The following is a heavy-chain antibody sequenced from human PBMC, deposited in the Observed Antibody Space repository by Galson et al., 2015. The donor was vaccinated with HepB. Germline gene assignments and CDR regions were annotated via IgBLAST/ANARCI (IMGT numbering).Heavy chain of an antibody. CDR3: ARGLSPGVVVTANNWFDP. CDR2: INARNGNT. D-gene: IGHD2-15*01. V-gene: IGHV1-3*01. J-gene: IGHJ5*02. Sequence: SVKVSCKASGYTFSNYAIHWVRQAPGHRLQWMGWINARNGNTQYSQNFQGRVTITSDTSASTAYMELSSLRSEDTAVYYCARGLSPGVVVTANNWFDPWGQGTLVAVSS. CDR1: GYTFSNYA.